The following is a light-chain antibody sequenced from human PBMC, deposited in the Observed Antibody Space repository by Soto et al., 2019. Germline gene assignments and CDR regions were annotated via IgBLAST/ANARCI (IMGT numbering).Light chain of an antibody. CDR3: QQYNNWPPIT. CDR2: GAS. V-gene: IGKV3-15*01. Sequence: EIVMTQPPATLSVSPGERATLSCRASQSVSSMLAGYQQKPGQAPRPLIYGASTSATGIPARFSGSGSGTEFTLTISSLQSEDLTVYYCQQYNNWPPITFGQGTRLEIK. CDR1: QSVSSM. J-gene: IGKJ5*01.